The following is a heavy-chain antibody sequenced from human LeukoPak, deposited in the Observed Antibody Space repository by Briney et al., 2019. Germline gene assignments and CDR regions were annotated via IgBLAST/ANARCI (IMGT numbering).Heavy chain of an antibody. Sequence: GGTLRLSCAASGFTLSSYGMTWVRQAPGKGLEWVSSISGGGYTTYYADSVKGRFIISRDNSKNTLYLQMNSLRAEDTAVYYCAKDYYDSSNFDSWGQGTPVTVSS. D-gene: IGHD3-22*01. CDR3: AKDYYDSSNFDS. V-gene: IGHV3-23*01. CDR1: GFTLSSYG. CDR2: ISGGGYTT. J-gene: IGHJ4*02.